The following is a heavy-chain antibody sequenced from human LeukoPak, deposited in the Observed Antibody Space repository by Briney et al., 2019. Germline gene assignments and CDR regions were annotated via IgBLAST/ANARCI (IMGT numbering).Heavy chain of an antibody. CDR1: GGTFSSYA. Sequence: SVKVSCKASGGTFSSYAISWVRQAPGQGLEWMGGIIPIFGTANYAQKFQGRVTITADESTSTAYMELSSLRSEDTAVYYCAREEGNWGDAFDIWGQGTMVTVSS. J-gene: IGHJ3*02. D-gene: IGHD7-27*01. V-gene: IGHV1-69*13. CDR3: AREEGNWGDAFDI. CDR2: IIPIFGTA.